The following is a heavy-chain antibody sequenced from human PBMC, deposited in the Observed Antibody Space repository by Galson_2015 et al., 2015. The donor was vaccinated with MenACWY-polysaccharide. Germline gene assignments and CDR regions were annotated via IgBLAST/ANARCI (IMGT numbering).Heavy chain of an antibody. J-gene: IGHJ5*02. Sequence: QSGAEVKKPGESLKISCKGSGYIFTSNWIGWVRQMPGKGLVWMGIIYPGDSDATYSPSFQGQVTISADKSISTAYLQWSSLKASDTAMYYCARQSSSWYWFDLWGQGTLVTVSS. D-gene: IGHD6-13*01. CDR2: IYPGDSDA. CDR3: ARQSSSWYWFDL. CDR1: GYIFTSNW. V-gene: IGHV5-51*03.